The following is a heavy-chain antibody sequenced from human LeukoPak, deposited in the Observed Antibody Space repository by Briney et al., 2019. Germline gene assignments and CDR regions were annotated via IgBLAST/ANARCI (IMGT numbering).Heavy chain of an antibody. Sequence: SQTLSLTCAVSGGSISSGGYSWSWIRQPPGKGLEWIGYIYHSGSTYYNPSLKSRVTISVDRSKNQFSLKLSSVTAADTAVYYCARDVVVPAAKLGARGYYYMDVWGKGTTVTVSS. J-gene: IGHJ6*03. D-gene: IGHD2-2*01. CDR1: GGSISSGGYS. V-gene: IGHV4-30-2*01. CDR2: IYHSGST. CDR3: ARDVVVPAAKLGARGYYYMDV.